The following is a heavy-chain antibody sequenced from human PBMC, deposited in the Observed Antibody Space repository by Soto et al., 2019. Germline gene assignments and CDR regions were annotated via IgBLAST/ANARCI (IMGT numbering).Heavy chain of an antibody. V-gene: IGHV3-74*01. CDR1: GFNLGSYW. D-gene: IGHD1-1*01. J-gene: IGHJ4*02. CDR2: INDYGTTI. CDR3: ARGGLERFYY. Sequence: EVQLVESGGGLVQPGGSLRLSCAASGFNLGSYWMHWVRQAPGKGLVWVSRINDYGTTINYAESVEGRCTISRDDAKSEVYLQMNDLRAEDTAVYYCARGGLERFYYWGQGALVTVSS.